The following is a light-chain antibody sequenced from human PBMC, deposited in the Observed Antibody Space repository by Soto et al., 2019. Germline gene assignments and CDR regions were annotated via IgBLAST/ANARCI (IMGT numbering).Light chain of an antibody. Sequence: IQWTRSPSSVSASVGDRVTIPCRASQGISSWLAWYQQKPGKAPKLLIYAASSLQSGVPSRFSGSASGTDFTLTISSLQPEDFATYYCLQDYSYPWTFGQGTKVDIK. CDR3: LQDYSYPWT. J-gene: IGKJ1*01. CDR2: AAS. CDR1: QGISSW. V-gene: IGKV1-12*01.